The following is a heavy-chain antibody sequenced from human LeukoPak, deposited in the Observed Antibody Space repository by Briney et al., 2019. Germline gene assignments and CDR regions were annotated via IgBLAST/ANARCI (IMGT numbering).Heavy chain of an antibody. CDR2: TIPILGIA. V-gene: IGHV1-69*04. J-gene: IGHJ4*02. CDR3: ARVVDDSRSDYFDY. CDR1: GGTFSSYA. D-gene: IGHD3-22*01. Sequence: ASVKVSCKASGGTFSSYAISWVRQAPGQGLEWMGRTIPILGIANYAQKFQGRVTITADKSTSTAYMELSSLRSEDTAVYYCARVVDDSRSDYFDYWGQGTLVTVSS.